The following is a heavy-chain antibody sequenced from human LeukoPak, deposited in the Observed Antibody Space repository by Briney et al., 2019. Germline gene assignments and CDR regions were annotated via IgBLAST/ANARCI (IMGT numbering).Heavy chain of an antibody. D-gene: IGHD3-22*01. Sequence: PSETLSLTCTVSGGSISSYYWSWIRQPPGKGLEWIGYIYYSGSTNYNPSLKSRVTISVDTSKNQFSLKLSSVTAADTAVYYCAREENYYYGSSGYYDWGQGTLVTVSS. CDR3: AREENYYYGSSGYYD. CDR2: IYYSGST. CDR1: GGSISSYY. V-gene: IGHV4-59*12. J-gene: IGHJ4*02.